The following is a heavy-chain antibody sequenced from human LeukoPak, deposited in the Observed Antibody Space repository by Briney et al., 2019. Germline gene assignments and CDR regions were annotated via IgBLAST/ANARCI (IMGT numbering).Heavy chain of an antibody. D-gene: IGHD6-13*01. CDR2: ISSSSYI. Sequence: GGSLRLSCAASGFTFSSYSMNWVRQAPGKGLEWVSSISSSSYIYYADSVKGRFTISRDNAKNSLYLQMNSLRAEDTAVYYCAREPSIAAAALDFDYWGQGTLVTVSS. V-gene: IGHV3-21*01. CDR1: GFTFSSYS. J-gene: IGHJ4*02. CDR3: AREPSIAAAALDFDY.